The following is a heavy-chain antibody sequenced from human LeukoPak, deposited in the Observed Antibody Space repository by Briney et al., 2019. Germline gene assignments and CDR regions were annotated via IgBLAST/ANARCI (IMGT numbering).Heavy chain of an antibody. V-gene: IGHV4-34*01. CDR1: GGSFSGYY. D-gene: IGHD3-22*01. J-gene: IGHJ4*02. Sequence: PSETLSLTCAVYGGSFSGYYWSWIRQPPGKGLEWIGEINHSGGTNYNPSLKSRVTISVDTSKNQFSLKLSSVTAADTAVYYCARGATYYYDSSGYYYVGRLKWYFDYWGQGTLVTVSS. CDR3: ARGATYYYDSSGYYYVGRLKWYFDY. CDR2: INHSGGT.